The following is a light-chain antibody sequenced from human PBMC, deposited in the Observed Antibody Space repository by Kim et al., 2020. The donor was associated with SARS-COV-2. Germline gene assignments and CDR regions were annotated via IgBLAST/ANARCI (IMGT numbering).Light chain of an antibody. V-gene: IGKV1-17*03. CDR3: LQHNTYPRT. J-gene: IGKJ1*01. CDR2: AAS. Sequence: ASGGDRVTGIWRASQDSANYLAWFQQKPGKVPKRLIYAASSLQSGVPSRFSGSGSGTEFTLTINSLQPEDFATYYCLQHNTYPRTFGQGTKVDIK. CDR1: QDSANY.